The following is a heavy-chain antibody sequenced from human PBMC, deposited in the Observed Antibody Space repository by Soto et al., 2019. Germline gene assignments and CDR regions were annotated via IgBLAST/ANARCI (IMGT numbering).Heavy chain of an antibody. Sequence: PGESLKISCKISGYRFSSFWIAWVRQKPGKGLEWMGIIYPGDATTIYSPSFQGRLTISVDMSISTAHLQWYDLKASDSAMYYCARHRWLPDYYGMEFGGKGSTVTVSS. V-gene: IGHV5-51*01. CDR1: GYRFSSFW. CDR3: ARHRWLPDYYGMEF. CDR2: IYPGDATT. D-gene: IGHD3-22*01. J-gene: IGHJ6*04.